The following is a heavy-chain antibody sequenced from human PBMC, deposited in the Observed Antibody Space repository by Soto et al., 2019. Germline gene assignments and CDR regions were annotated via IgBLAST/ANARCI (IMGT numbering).Heavy chain of an antibody. Sequence: PGGSLRLSCAASGFAFSSYGMHWVRQAPGKGLEWVAVISYDGSNTYYADSVKGRFTITRDNSKNALYLQMNSLRAEDTAVYYCAKDARTSSWYVYYYYGMDVWGQGTTVTVSS. D-gene: IGHD6-13*01. J-gene: IGHJ6*02. CDR1: GFAFSSYG. CDR2: ISYDGSNT. V-gene: IGHV3-30*18. CDR3: AKDARTSSWYVYYYYGMDV.